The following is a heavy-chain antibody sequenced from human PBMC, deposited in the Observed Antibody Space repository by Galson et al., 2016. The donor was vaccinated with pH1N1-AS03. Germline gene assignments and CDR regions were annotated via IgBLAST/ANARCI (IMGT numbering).Heavy chain of an antibody. V-gene: IGHV4-39*01. Sequence: ETLSLTCTVSGGSISSRDHYWVWIRQTPGKGLEWFGHIYYSGNSYYNPSLKSRVNFSVDTSKNQFSLKLASVTAADTAVYYSAKTVFTDAFDIWSPGTRVSVSS. J-gene: IGHJ3*02. D-gene: IGHD4-11*01. CDR3: AKTVFTDAFDI. CDR1: GGSISSRDHY. CDR2: IYYSGNS.